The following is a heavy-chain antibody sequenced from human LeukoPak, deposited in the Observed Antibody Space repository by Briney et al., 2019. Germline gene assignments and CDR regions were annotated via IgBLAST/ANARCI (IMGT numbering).Heavy chain of an antibody. CDR3: ARARGYSYGLCYMDV. Sequence: TSETLSLTCTVSGGSISSYYWSWIRQPPGKGLEWIGYIYYSGSTNYNPSLKSRVTISVDTSKNQFSLKLSSVTAADTAVYYCARARGYSYGLCYMDVWGKGTTVTVSS. D-gene: IGHD5-18*01. V-gene: IGHV4-59*12. J-gene: IGHJ6*03. CDR1: GGSISSYY. CDR2: IYYSGST.